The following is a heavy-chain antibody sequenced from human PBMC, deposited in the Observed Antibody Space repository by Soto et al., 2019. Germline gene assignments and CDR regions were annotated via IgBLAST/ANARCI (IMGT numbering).Heavy chain of an antibody. CDR2: INGGGGTT. V-gene: IGHV3-23*01. J-gene: IGHJ4*02. CDR3: AKDRNPDGIWTFDY. D-gene: IGHD3-9*01. CDR1: GFSFSGYT. Sequence: EVQLLESGGHLIQPGESLRLSCAASGFSFSGYTMNWVRQAQGKGLEWISGINGGGGTTYYADSVKGRFTISRDDSKNILYLHMNSPRAEDTAIYYCAKDRNPDGIWTFDYWGRGTLVTVSS.